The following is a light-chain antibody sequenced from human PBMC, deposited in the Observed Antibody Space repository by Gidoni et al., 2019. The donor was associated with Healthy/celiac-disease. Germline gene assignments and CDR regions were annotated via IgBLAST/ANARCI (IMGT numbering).Light chain of an antibody. Sequence: QMTQSPSSLSASVGDRVTITCRASQSISSYLNWYQQKPGKAPKLLIYAASSLQSGVPSRFSGSGSGTDFTLTISSLQPEDFATYYCQQSYSTLLFGGGTKVEIK. CDR3: QQSYSTLL. J-gene: IGKJ4*01. CDR2: AAS. V-gene: IGKV1-39*01. CDR1: QSISSY.